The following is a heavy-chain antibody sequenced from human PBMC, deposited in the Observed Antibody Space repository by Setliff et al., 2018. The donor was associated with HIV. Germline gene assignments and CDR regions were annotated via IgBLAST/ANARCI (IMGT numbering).Heavy chain of an antibody. D-gene: IGHD5-18*01. V-gene: IGHV3-21*01. CDR3: ASIELAAMVPVDY. Sequence: GGSLRLSCAASGFTFSSYTMNWVRQAPGKGLEWVSSISSSSYHIYYADSVKGRFTISRDNAKNSLFLQMNSLRAEDTAVYYCASIELAAMVPVDYWGQGTLVTVS. CDR2: ISSSSYHI. CDR1: GFTFSSYT. J-gene: IGHJ4*02.